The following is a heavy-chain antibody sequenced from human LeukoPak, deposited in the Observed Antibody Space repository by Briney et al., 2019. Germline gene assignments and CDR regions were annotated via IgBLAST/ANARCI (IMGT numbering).Heavy chain of an antibody. D-gene: IGHD5-24*01. CDR2: IYHSGST. CDR1: GGSISSSNW. J-gene: IGHJ4*02. Sequence: SGTLSLTCAVSGGSISSSNWWSWVRQPPGKGLEWIGEIYHSGSTNYNPSLKSRVTISVDTSKNQFSLKLSSVTAADTAVYYCAREGRDGIYYFDYWGQGTLVTVSS. CDR3: AREGRDGIYYFDY. V-gene: IGHV4-4*02.